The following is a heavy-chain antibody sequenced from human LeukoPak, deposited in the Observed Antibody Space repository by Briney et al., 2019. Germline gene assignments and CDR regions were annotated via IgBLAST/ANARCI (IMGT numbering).Heavy chain of an antibody. D-gene: IGHD4-23*01. CDR3: ARAAGGDY. V-gene: IGHV3-33*01. CDR1: GFTFSGHG. J-gene: IGHJ4*02. Sequence: PGGSLRLSCVASGFTFSGHGMHWVRQAPGKGLEWVALIWYDGSKRYYADSVKGRFTISRDDSKNTLYLQMNNLGAEDTAVYYCARAAGGDYWGQGALVTVSS. CDR2: IWYDGSKR.